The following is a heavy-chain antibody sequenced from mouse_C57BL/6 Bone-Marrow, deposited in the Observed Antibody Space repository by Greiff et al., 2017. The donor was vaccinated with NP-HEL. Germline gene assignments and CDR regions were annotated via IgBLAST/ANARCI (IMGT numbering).Heavy chain of an antibody. J-gene: IGHJ4*01. V-gene: IGHV1-54*01. CDR2: INPGSGGT. Sequence: QVHVKQSGAELVRPGTSVKVSCKASGYAFTNYLIEWVKQRPGQGLEWIGVINPGSGGTNYNEKFKGKATLTADKSSSTAYMQLSSLTSEDSAVYFCARKAVYYDYDEGAMDYWGQGTSVTVSS. CDR1: GYAFTNYL. CDR3: ARKAVYYDYDEGAMDY. D-gene: IGHD2-4*01.